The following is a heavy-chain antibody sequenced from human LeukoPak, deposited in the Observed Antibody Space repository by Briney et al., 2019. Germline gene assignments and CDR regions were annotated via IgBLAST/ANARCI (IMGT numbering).Heavy chain of an antibody. CDR3: ARETEVFQFDY. CDR2: INPNSGGT. J-gene: IGHJ4*02. Sequence: ASVKVSCKASGNTFTGYYMHWVRQAPGQGLEWMGRINPNSGGTNYAQKFQGRVTMTRDTSISTGYMELSRLRSDDTAVYYCARETEVFQFDYWGQGTLVTVSS. CDR1: GNTFTGYY. D-gene: IGHD3-3*01. V-gene: IGHV1-2*06.